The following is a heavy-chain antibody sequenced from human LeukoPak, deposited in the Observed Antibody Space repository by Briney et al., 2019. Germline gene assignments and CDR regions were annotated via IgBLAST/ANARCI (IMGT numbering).Heavy chain of an antibody. CDR3: ASGYCGGACQLGGVDM. CDR1: GGSFSSYY. Sequence: SETLSLTCAVYGGSFSSYYWSWIRQPPGKGLEWIGEINHSGSTNYNPSLKSRVTISLDTSGNQFSLKLSSVTAADTAVYYCASGYCGGACQLGGVDMWGQGTMVTVSS. D-gene: IGHD2-21*02. CDR2: INHSGST. J-gene: IGHJ3*02. V-gene: IGHV4-34*01.